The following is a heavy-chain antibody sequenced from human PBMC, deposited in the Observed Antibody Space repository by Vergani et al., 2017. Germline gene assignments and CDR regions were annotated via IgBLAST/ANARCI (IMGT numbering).Heavy chain of an antibody. D-gene: IGHD3-22*01. Sequence: QLVQSGPEVKKPGTSVKVSCKASGFPFTSSAVQWVRQARGQRLEWIGWIVVGSGNTNYAQKFQERVTITRDMSTSTAYMVLSSLRSEDTAVYYCAAGGYYYDSSGYPRTSYYYYGMDVWGQGTTVTVSS. CDR2: IVVGSGNT. V-gene: IGHV1-58*01. CDR1: GFPFTSSA. J-gene: IGHJ6*02. CDR3: AAGGYYYDSSGYPRTSYYYYGMDV.